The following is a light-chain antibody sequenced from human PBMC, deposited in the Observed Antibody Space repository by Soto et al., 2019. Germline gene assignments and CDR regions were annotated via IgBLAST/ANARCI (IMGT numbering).Light chain of an antibody. Sequence: QLVLTQSPSASASLGASVKLTCTLSSGHSRYAIALHQQQPEKGPRYLMKLNSDGRHSKGDGIPDRFSGSSSGAERYLTSSRLQSEDEDDYYWQTWGTGTVVFGGGTKLTVL. CDR3: QTWGTGTVV. J-gene: IGLJ2*01. CDR2: LNSDGRH. CDR1: SGHSRYA. V-gene: IGLV4-69*01.